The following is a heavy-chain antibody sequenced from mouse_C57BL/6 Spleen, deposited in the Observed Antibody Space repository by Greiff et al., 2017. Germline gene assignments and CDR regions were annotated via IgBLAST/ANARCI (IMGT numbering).Heavy chain of an antibody. CDR3: ARYDYASAWFAY. D-gene: IGHD2-4*01. V-gene: IGHV5-9*01. CDR1: GFTFRRYT. J-gene: IGHJ3*01. CDR2: ISGGGGNP. Sequence: EVQLVESGGGLVKPGGSLKLSCAASGFTFRRYTMSWVRQTPEKRLEWVSTISGGGGNPYYPDSVKGLFTISRDNAKNTLYLQMSSLRSEDTALYYCARYDYASAWFAYWGQGTLVTVSA.